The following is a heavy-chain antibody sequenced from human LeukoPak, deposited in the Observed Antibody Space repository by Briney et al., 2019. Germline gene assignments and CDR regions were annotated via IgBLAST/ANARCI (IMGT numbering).Heavy chain of an antibody. V-gene: IGHV1-69*05. J-gene: IGHJ3*02. CDR1: GGTFSSYA. Sequence: AASVTVSCKASGGTFSSYAISWVRQAPGQGLEWMGGIIPIFGTANYAQKFQGRVTITTDESTSTAYMELSSLRSEDTAVYYCARATVGATGSAFDIWGQGTMVTVSS. CDR3: ARATVGATGSAFDI. D-gene: IGHD1-26*01. CDR2: IIPIFGTA.